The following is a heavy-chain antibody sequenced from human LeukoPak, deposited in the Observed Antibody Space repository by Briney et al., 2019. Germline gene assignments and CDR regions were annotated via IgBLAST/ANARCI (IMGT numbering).Heavy chain of an antibody. V-gene: IGHV3-21*01. CDR2: ISTSSSYI. CDR3: AREYSGYGDFDY. Sequence: GGSLSLSCAASGVTYCGQSMIWLRRAPGMGLEWVSSISTSSSYIYYADSVKGRFTISSDNAKNSLYLQMNSQTGEDTAVYYCAREYSGYGDFDYWGQGTLVTVSS. D-gene: IGHD5-12*01. CDR1: GVTYCGQS. J-gene: IGHJ4*02.